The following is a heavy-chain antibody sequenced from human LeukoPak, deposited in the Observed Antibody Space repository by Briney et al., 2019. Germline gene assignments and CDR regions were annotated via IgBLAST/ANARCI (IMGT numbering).Heavy chain of an antibody. D-gene: IGHD1-26*01. V-gene: IGHV4-4*07. CDR3: ARGASGDNWFDP. CDR1: GGSISSYY. Sequence: PSETLSLTCTVSGGSISSYYWSWIRQPAGKGLEWIGRIYTSGSTNYNPSLKSRATMSMDTSKNQFSLRLTSVTAADTAVYYCARGASGDNWFDPWGQGTLVTVSS. J-gene: IGHJ5*02. CDR2: IYTSGST.